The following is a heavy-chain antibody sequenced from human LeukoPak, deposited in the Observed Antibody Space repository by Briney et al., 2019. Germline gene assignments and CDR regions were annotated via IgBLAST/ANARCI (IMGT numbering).Heavy chain of an antibody. J-gene: IGHJ4*02. CDR3: AKWAEMATIGGY. Sequence: GGSPRLSCAASGFTFSSYGMHWVRQAPGKGLEWVAFIRYDGSNKYYADSVKGRFTISRDNSKNTLYLQMNSLRAEDTAVYYCAKWAEMATIGGYWGQGTLVTVSS. CDR2: IRYDGSNK. V-gene: IGHV3-30*02. CDR1: GFTFSSYG. D-gene: IGHD5-24*01.